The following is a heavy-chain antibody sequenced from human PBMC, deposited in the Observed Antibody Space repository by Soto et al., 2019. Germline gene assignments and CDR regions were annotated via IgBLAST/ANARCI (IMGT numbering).Heavy chain of an antibody. Sequence: EVQLLESGGGLVQPGGSLRLSCAASGFTFSSYAMSWVRQAPGKGLEWVSAISGSGGSTYYADSVKGRFIISRDNSKNTLYLQMNSLRAEDTAVYYCARRYDYGDFYPYYFDYWGQGTLVTVSS. V-gene: IGHV3-23*01. CDR1: GFTFSSYA. D-gene: IGHD4-17*01. CDR2: ISGSGGST. J-gene: IGHJ4*02. CDR3: ARRYDYGDFYPYYFDY.